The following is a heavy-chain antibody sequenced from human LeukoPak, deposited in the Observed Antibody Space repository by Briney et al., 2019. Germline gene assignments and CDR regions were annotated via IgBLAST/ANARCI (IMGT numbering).Heavy chain of an antibody. V-gene: IGHV3-11*01. CDR1: GFTFCDFH. J-gene: IGHJ4*02. CDR3: ARLSGTYSRGGDH. Sequence: GGSLRLSCTASGFTFCDFHMSWIRQAPGKGLEWVSHISGSGYAIHHPGSVKGRFTISRDNAKNSLYLQMNSLRVEDSAVYYCARLSGTYSRGGDHWGQGTLVTVSS. CDR2: ISGSGYAI. D-gene: IGHD1-26*01.